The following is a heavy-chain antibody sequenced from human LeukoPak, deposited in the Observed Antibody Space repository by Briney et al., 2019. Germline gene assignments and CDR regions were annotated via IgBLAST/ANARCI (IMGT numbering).Heavy chain of an antibody. V-gene: IGHV3-30*18. CDR1: GFTFSSYG. D-gene: IGHD6-13*01. Sequence: PGGSLRLSCAASGFTFSSYGMHWARQAPGKGLEWVAVISYDGSNKYYADSVKGRFTISRDNSKNTLYLQMNSLRAEDTAVYYCAKLAQQGWWFDPWGQGTLVTVSS. J-gene: IGHJ5*02. CDR3: AKLAQQGWWFDP. CDR2: ISYDGSNK.